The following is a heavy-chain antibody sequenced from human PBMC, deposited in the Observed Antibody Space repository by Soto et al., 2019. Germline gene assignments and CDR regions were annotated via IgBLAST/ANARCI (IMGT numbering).Heavy chain of an antibody. CDR2: IGTAGDP. CDR3: ARAHYGSTGYYYGMDV. Sequence: GGSLRLSCAASGFTFSSYDMHWVRQATGKGLEWVSAIGTAGDPYYPGSVKGRFTISRESAKNSLYLQMNSLRAGDTAVYYCARAHYGSTGYYYGMDVWGQGTTVTVSS. V-gene: IGHV3-13*05. CDR1: GFTFSSYD. J-gene: IGHJ6*02. D-gene: IGHD3-10*01.